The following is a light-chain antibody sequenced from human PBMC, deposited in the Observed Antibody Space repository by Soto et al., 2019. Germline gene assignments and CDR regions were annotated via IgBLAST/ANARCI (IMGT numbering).Light chain of an antibody. V-gene: IGLV2-14*01. J-gene: IGLJ1*01. CDR2: EVS. CDR3: SSYTSSSTYV. Sequence: QSALTQPASVSGSPGQSITISCTGTSMDVGGYNYVSCYQQHPGKAPKLMIYEVSNRPSGVSNRFSGSKSGNTASLTISGLQAEDEADYYCSSYTSSSTYVFGTGTKVTVL. CDR1: SMDVGGYNY.